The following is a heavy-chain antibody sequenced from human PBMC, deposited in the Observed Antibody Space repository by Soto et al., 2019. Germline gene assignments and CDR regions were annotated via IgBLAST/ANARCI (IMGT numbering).Heavy chain of an antibody. J-gene: IGHJ3*02. CDR3: ARSRVSTPRLEDPFDI. CDR2: IYPGDSDS. D-gene: IGHD5-12*01. CDR1: GYSFPTYW. V-gene: IGHV5-51*01. Sequence: GVPLKISCKGSGYSFPTYWLAWVRQTPGRGLEYMGIIYPGDSDSRYSPAFQGQVTISADKSINTAYLQWTSLKASDTAIYYCARSRVSTPRLEDPFDIWGQGTMVTVSS.